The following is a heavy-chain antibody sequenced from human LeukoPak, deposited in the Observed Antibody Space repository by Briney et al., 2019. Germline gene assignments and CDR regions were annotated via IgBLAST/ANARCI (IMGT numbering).Heavy chain of an antibody. CDR3: VAGYSSSFNWFDP. V-gene: IGHV4-31*03. Sequence: SQTLSLTCTVSGGSISSGGYYWSWIRQHPGKGLEWIGYIYYSGSTYYNPSLKSRVTISVDTSKNQFSLKLSSVTAADTAVYYCVAGYSSSFNWFDPWGQGTLVTVSS. CDR2: IYYSGST. J-gene: IGHJ5*02. CDR1: GGSISSGGYY. D-gene: IGHD6-6*01.